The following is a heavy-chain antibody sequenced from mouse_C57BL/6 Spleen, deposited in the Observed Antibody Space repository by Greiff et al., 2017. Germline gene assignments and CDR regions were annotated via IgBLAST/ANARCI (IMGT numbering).Heavy chain of an antibody. D-gene: IGHD1-1*01. Sequence: QVQLQQPGTELVKPGASVKLSCKASGYTFTSYWMHWVKQRPGQGLEWIGNINPSNGGTNYNEKFKSKATLTVAKSSSTAYMQLSSLTSEDSAVYYCARSYYGSSYVYAMDYWGQGTSVTVSS. V-gene: IGHV1-53*01. CDR2: INPSNGGT. CDR1: GYTFTSYW. J-gene: IGHJ4*01. CDR3: ARSYYGSSYVYAMDY.